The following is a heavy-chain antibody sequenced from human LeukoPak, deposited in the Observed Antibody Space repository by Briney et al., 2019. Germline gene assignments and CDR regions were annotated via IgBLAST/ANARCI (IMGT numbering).Heavy chain of an antibody. CDR2: IYYSGST. Sequence: PSETLSLTCTVSGGSISSGDYYWSWIRQPPGKGLEWIGYIYYSGSTNYNPSLKSRVTISVDTSKNQFSLKLSSVTAADAAVYYCARDTFGYSYGFIDWGQGTLVTVSS. CDR3: ARDTFGYSYGFID. D-gene: IGHD5-18*01. V-gene: IGHV4-61*08. J-gene: IGHJ4*02. CDR1: GGSISSGDYY.